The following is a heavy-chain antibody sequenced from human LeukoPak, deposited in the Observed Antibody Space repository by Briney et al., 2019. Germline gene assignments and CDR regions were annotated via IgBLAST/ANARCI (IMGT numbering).Heavy chain of an antibody. J-gene: IGHJ4*02. CDR2: IIPILGIA. CDR3: ARVSATVTTPFDY. CDR1: GGTFSSYA. D-gene: IGHD4-11*01. Sequence: ASVKVSCKASGGTFSSYAISWVRRAPGQGLEWMGRIIPILGIANYAQKFQGRVTITADKSTSTAYMELSSLRSEDTAVYYCARVSATVTTPFDYWGQGTLVTVSS. V-gene: IGHV1-69*04.